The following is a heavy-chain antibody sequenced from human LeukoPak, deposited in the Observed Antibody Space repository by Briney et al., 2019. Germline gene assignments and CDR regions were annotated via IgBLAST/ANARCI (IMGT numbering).Heavy chain of an antibody. J-gene: IGHJ4*02. D-gene: IGHD3-22*01. Sequence: GGSLRLSCAASGFTFGSYGMSWVRQAPGKGLEWVAFITTTGATTSYAGSMKGRFTISRDNARDTLYMQMNSLRDEDTALYYCTIMHGYYDGSGYWVQWGQGTLVTVSS. CDR1: GFTFGSYG. CDR3: TIMHGYYDGSGYWVQ. V-gene: IGHV3-23*01. CDR2: ITTTGATT.